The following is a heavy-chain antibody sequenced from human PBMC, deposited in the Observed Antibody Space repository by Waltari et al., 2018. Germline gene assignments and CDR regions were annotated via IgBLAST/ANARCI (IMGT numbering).Heavy chain of an antibody. J-gene: IGHJ4*02. D-gene: IGHD3-10*01. CDR2: IDYTGST. CDR3: ARFIRGRYFDY. CDR1: RGPISSTL. Sequence: QVLLEEPGPGLVKPSETLSLTCTVARGPISSTLWNWLRQSPGKGLEWIGNIDYTGSTRYNPSLQSRVTISVDTSKMQFSLRLDSVTAADTAVYYCARFIRGRYFDYWGQGSLTTVSS. V-gene: IGHV4-59*01.